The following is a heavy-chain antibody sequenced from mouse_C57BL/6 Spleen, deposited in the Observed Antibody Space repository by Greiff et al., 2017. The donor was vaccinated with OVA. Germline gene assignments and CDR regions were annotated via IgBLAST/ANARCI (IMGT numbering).Heavy chain of an antibody. J-gene: IGHJ3*01. V-gene: IGHV1-69*01. D-gene: IGHD1-1*01. CDR1: GYTFTSYW. Sequence: VQLQQPGAELVMPGASVKLSCKASGYTFTSYWMHWVKQRPGQGLEWIGEIDPSDSYTNYNQKFKGKSTLTVDKSSSTAYMQLSSLTSEDSAVYYCARGPNYYGSSSGWFAYWGQGTLVTVSA. CDR2: IDPSDSYT. CDR3: ARGPNYYGSSSGWFAY.